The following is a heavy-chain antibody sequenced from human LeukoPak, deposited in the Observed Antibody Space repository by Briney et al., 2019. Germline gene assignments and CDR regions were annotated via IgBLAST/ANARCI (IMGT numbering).Heavy chain of an antibody. CDR2: IIDSGGAT. CDR3: AKGGGSPGYCRGWYYFLH. CDR1: GFTYSIFA. Sequence: PGGSLRLSCATSGFTYSIFAMSGVRQAPRRGLEWVSSIIDSGGATYYADSVKGRSTISRDNSKNTLYLQMNSLRAEDTAVYYCAKGGGSPGYCRGWYYFLHGRRGTLVTVSS. D-gene: IGHD6-19*01. V-gene: IGHV3-23*01. J-gene: IGHJ4*02.